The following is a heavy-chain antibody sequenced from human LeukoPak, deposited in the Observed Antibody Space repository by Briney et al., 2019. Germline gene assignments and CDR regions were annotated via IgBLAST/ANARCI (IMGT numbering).Heavy chain of an antibody. CDR3: ARGRGAYCGGDCSYFDY. CDR1: GYTFTRYD. V-gene: IGHV1-8*03. Sequence: ASVKVSCKASGYTFTRYDINWVRQATGQGLEWMGWMNPNSGNTGYAQKFQGRVTITRNTSKRTAYMELSSLRSEDTAVYYCARGRGAYCGGDCSYFDYWGQGTLVTVSS. J-gene: IGHJ4*02. CDR2: MNPNSGNT. D-gene: IGHD2-21*02.